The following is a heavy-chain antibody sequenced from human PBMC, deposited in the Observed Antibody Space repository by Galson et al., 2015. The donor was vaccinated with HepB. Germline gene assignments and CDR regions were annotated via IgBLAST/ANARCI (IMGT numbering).Heavy chain of an antibody. J-gene: IGHJ2*01. CDR2: ISYSDTYT. Sequence: SLRLSCAASGFTFSEFYMSWVRQAPGKGLEWVSYISYSDTYTDYADSVKGRFTVSRDNAKNSLYLQMNSLRAEDTAVYYCARGGFVVVPSTTPWYFDLWGRGTVVTVSS. CDR3: ARGGFVVVPSTTPWYFDL. D-gene: IGHD2-15*01. V-gene: IGHV3-11*06. CDR1: GFTFSEFY.